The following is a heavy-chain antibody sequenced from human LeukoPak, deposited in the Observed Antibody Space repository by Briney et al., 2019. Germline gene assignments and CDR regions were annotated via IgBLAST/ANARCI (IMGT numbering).Heavy chain of an antibody. J-gene: IGHJ5*02. Sequence: GGSLRLSCAASGFTFSSYGMPWVRQAPGKGLEWVAVIWYDGSNKYYADSVKGRFTISRDNSKNTLYLQMNSLRAEDTAVYYCARDRDPNWFDPWGQGTLVTVSS. V-gene: IGHV3-33*01. CDR2: IWYDGSNK. CDR3: ARDRDPNWFDP. D-gene: IGHD3-10*01. CDR1: GFTFSSYG.